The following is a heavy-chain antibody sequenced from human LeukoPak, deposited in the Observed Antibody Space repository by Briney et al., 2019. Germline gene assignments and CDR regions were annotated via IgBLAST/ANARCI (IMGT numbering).Heavy chain of an antibody. CDR2: INPNSGDT. V-gene: IGHV1-2*02. J-gene: IGHJ4*02. CDR1: GYTFTGYY. Sequence: ASVKVSCKASGYTFTGYYMHWVRQAPGQGLEWMGWINPNSGDTNYAQNFQGRVTMTRDTSINTAYMELSSLRADDTAVYYCASVTLSAYDGDYRGQGTLVTVSS. CDR3: ASVTLSAYDGDY. D-gene: IGHD5-12*01.